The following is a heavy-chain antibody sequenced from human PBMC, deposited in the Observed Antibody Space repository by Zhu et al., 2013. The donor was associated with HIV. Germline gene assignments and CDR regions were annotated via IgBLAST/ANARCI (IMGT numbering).Heavy chain of an antibody. D-gene: IGHD2-21*01. J-gene: IGHJ6*02. Sequence: QVQLREWAPGLVKPSQTLSLTCSVSGASITSGGYDWNWIRQNPGKGLEWIGHVSYRGTTKYNSSLKSRVSISLDTSKNQFSLKLTSVTAADTAVYYCTRDPGGGDRSYYSTYGLDVWGQGTRVTASS. CDR1: GASITSGGYD. V-gene: IGHV4-31*03. CDR3: TRDPGGGDRSYYSTYGLDV. CDR2: VSYRGTT.